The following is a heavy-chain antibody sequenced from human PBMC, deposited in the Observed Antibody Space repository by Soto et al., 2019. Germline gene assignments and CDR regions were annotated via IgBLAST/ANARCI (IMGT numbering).Heavy chain of an antibody. J-gene: IGHJ4*02. CDR2: IYHSGST. CDR1: GGSIISSNW. V-gene: IGHV4-4*02. D-gene: IGHD2-2*01. CDR3: ARLGRYCSSTSCYTTFDY. Sequence: NPSETLSLTCAVSGGSIISSNWWSFVRQPPGKGLEWIGEIYHSGSTNYNPSLKSRVTISVDKSKNQFSLKLSSVTAADTAVYYCARLGRYCSSTSCYTTFDYWGQGTLVTVSS.